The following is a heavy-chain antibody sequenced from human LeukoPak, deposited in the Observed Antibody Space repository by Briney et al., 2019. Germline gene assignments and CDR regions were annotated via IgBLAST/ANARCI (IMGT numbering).Heavy chain of an antibody. J-gene: IGHJ6*02. CDR3: ARGYKRWLVQYGMDV. D-gene: IGHD6-19*01. V-gene: IGHV3-53*05. CDR2: IYSGGGT. CDR1: GFTVSNTY. Sequence: PGGSLRLSCAASGFTVSNTYMSWVRQAPGKGLEWVSLIYSGGGTYSADSVKGRFTISRDNSKNTLYLQMNSLRAEDTAVYYCARGYKRWLVQYGMDVWGQGTTVTVSS.